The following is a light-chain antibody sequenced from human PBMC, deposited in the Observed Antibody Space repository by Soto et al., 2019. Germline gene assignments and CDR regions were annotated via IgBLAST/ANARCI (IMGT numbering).Light chain of an antibody. V-gene: IGKV3-20*01. CDR2: GAS. J-gene: IGKJ1*01. Sequence: EIVLTQSPGTLSLSPGERATLSCRASQSVSSNYLGWYQQKPGRAPRLLIYGASNRATGIPDRFSGSGSGTDFTLTISRLEPEDFAVYYCQQHGSSLWTFGQGTKVEIK. CDR3: QQHGSSLWT. CDR1: QSVSSNY.